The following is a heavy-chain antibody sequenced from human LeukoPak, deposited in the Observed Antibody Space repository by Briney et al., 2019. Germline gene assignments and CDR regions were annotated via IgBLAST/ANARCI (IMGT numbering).Heavy chain of an antibody. V-gene: IGHV3-48*03. Sequence: PGGSLRPSCAASGFTFSSYEMNWVRQAPGKGLEWVSYISSSGSTIYYADSVKGRFTISRDNAKNSLYLQMNSLRAEDTAVYYCARDPPYDYVWGSYRYPHYWGQGTLVTVSS. J-gene: IGHJ4*02. CDR1: GFTFSSYE. D-gene: IGHD3-16*02. CDR2: ISSSGSTI. CDR3: ARDPPYDYVWGSYRYPHY.